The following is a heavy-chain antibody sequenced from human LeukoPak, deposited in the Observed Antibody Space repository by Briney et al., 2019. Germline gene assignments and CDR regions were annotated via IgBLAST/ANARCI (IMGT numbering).Heavy chain of an antibody. J-gene: IGHJ4*02. CDR2: IYTSGST. V-gene: IGHV4-61*02. D-gene: IGHD1-26*01. Sequence: PSQTLSLTCTVSGGSISSGNYYWYWIRQPAGKGLEWIGRIYTSGSTNYNPSLKSRVTMSVDTSKNQFSLNLSSVTAADTAVYYCARSSGSYWYWGQGTLVTVSS. CDR3: ARSSGSYWY. CDR1: GGSISSGNYY.